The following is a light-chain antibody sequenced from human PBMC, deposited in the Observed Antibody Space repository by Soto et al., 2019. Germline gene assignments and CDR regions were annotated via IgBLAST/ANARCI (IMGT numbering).Light chain of an antibody. CDR3: QQSYTKPLT. CDR1: QNINNC. J-gene: IGKJ4*01. V-gene: IGKV1-39*01. Sequence: DIQMTQSPSSLSASVGDRVIITCRASQNINNCLNWYQQKPGKAPKLLIYGASSLHSGVPSRFSGNGSGTYLTLTINTLQLDDFATYYCQQSYTKPLTFGGGTNVEI. CDR2: GAS.